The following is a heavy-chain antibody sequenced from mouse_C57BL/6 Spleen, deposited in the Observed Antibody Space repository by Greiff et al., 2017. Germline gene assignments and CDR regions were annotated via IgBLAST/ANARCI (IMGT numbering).Heavy chain of an antibody. CDR3: ATYYGSSYGYFDY. J-gene: IGHJ2*01. D-gene: IGHD1-1*01. Sequence: VQLQQSGPELVKPGASVKISCKASGYAFSSSWMNWVKQRPGKGLEWIGRIYPGDGDTNYNGKFKGKATLTADKSSSTAYMQLSSLTSEDSAVYFCATYYGSSYGYFDYWGQGTTLTVSS. CDR1: GYAFSSSW. CDR2: IYPGDGDT. V-gene: IGHV1-82*01.